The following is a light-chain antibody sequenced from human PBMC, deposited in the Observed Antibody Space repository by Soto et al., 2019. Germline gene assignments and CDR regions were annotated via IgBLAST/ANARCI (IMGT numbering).Light chain of an antibody. CDR1: SSDVGGYNF. CDR2: EVS. V-gene: IGLV2-14*01. CDR3: SSYTNSSTLVG. J-gene: IGLJ2*01. Sequence: QSALTQPASVSGSPGQSITFSCTGTSSDVGGYNFVSWYQHHPGKAPKLIIYEVSNRPSGVSNRFSASKSGNTASLTISGLQDEDEAAYYCSSYTNSSTLVGFGGGTQLTVL.